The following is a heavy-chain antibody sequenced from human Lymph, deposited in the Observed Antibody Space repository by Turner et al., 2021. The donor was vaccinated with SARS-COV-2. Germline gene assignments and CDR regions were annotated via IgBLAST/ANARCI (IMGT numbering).Heavy chain of an antibody. Sequence: EVQLVESGGGLVKPGGSLRPSCAASGFTFSSYSMNWVRQAPGKGLEWVSSITFTSSYIYYADSVKGRFPISRDNAKNSLYLQMNSLRAEDTAVYYCARGPPDFPYYFDYWGQGTLVTVSS. CDR2: ITFTSSYI. J-gene: IGHJ4*02. CDR3: ARGPPDFPYYFDY. CDR1: GFTFSSYS. V-gene: IGHV3-21*01. D-gene: IGHD2-21*02.